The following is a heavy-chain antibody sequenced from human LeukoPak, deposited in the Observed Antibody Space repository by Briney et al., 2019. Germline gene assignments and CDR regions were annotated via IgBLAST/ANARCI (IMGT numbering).Heavy chain of an antibody. J-gene: IGHJ6*02. V-gene: IGHV1-46*01. CDR3: ARDLYYGGNQVNYYYYGMDV. CDR2: INPSGGST. CDR1: GYTLTELS. Sequence: ASVKVSCKVSGYTLTELSMHWVRQAPGQGLEWMGIINPSGGSTSYAQKFQGRVTMTRDTSTSTVYMELSSLRSEDTAVYYCARDLYYGGNQVNYYYYGMDVWGQGTTVTVSS. D-gene: IGHD4-23*01.